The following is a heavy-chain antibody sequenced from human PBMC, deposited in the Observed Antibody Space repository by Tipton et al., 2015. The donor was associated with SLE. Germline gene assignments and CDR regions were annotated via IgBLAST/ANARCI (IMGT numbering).Heavy chain of an antibody. J-gene: IGHJ3*02. V-gene: IGHV4-34*01. CDR3: ARDPQWLRLGDDAFDI. CDR1: GGSISSYY. CDR2: INHSGST. Sequence: TLSLTCTVSGGSISSYYWSWIRQPPGKGLEWIGEINHSGSTNYNPSLKSRVTISVDTSKNQFSLKLSSVTAADTAVYYCARDPQWLRLGDDAFDIWGQGTMVTVSS. D-gene: IGHD5-12*01.